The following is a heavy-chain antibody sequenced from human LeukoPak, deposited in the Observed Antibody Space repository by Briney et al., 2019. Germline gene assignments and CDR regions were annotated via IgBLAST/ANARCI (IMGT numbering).Heavy chain of an antibody. J-gene: IGHJ6*02. V-gene: IGHV1-18*01. CDR2: ISAYNGNT. CDR1: GYTFTSYG. D-gene: IGHD1-26*01. CDR3: ARDGGSYELNYYYVMDV. Sequence: ASVNVSCKASGYTFTSYGISWVRQAPGQGLERMGWISAYNGNTNYAQKLKGRVSMTTDTSTSTAYMELRSLRSDDTAVYYCARDGGSYELNYYYVMDVWGQGTTVTASS.